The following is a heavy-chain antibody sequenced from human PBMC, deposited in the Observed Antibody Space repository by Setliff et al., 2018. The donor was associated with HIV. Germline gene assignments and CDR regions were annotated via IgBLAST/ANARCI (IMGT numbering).Heavy chain of an antibody. CDR2: INPDGNER. Sequence: QPGGSLRLSCVASGLDIGDYWMTWVRQAPGKGLEWVANINPDGNERYYMESVQGRFTISRDNIQNSLLLQMNSLTADDAAVYYCARVRTSTGAQYWGQGTLVTVSS. D-gene: IGHD1-1*01. CDR3: ARVRTSTGAQY. V-gene: IGHV3-7*03. J-gene: IGHJ4*02. CDR1: GLDIGDYW.